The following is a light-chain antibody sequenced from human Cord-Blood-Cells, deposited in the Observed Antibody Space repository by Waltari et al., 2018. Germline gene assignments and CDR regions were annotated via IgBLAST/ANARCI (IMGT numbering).Light chain of an antibody. CDR1: KMGDKY. Sequence: SYALTQSPSVSVSPGLTASITCSGDKMGDKYACWYQQKPGQSPVLVIYQDSKRPSGIPERFAGSNTGNTATLTISGSQAMDEADYYCQAWDISTVVFGGGTKLTVL. V-gene: IGLV3-1*01. CDR2: QDS. CDR3: QAWDISTVV. J-gene: IGLJ2*01.